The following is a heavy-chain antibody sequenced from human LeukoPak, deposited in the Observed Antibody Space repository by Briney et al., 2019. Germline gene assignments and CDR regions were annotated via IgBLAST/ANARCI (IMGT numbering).Heavy chain of an antibody. Sequence: GGSLRLSCAASGFTFSSYAMHWVRQAPGKGLEWVAVISYDGSNKYYADSVKGRFTISRDNSKNTLYLQMNSLRAEDTAVYCCARDGLDTGAFDIWGQGTMVTVSS. J-gene: IGHJ3*02. CDR1: GFTFSSYA. CDR3: ARDGLDTGAFDI. D-gene: IGHD5-18*01. V-gene: IGHV3-30*01. CDR2: ISYDGSNK.